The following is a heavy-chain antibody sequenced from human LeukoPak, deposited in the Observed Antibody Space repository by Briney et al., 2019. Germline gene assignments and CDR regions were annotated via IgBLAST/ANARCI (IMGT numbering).Heavy chain of an antibody. D-gene: IGHD6-19*01. V-gene: IGHV1-18*01. CDR3: ARSVAIHYNWFDP. CDR1: GYTFTSYG. J-gene: IGHJ5*02. Sequence: VASVKVSCKASGYTFTSYGISWVRQAPGQGLEWMGWISAYNGNTNYAQKLQGRVAMTTDTSTSTAYMELRSLRSDDTAVYYCARSVAIHYNWFDPWGQGTLVTVSS. CDR2: ISAYNGNT.